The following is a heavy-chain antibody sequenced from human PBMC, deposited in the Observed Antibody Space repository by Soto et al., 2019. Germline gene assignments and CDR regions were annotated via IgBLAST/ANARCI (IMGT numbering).Heavy chain of an antibody. CDR3: ARDLRLHSTTYYYYGMGV. Sequence: QVQLVESGGGVVQPGRSLRLSCAASGFTFSSYGMHWVRQAPGKGLEWVAVIWYDGSNKYYADSVKGRFTISRDNSKNTLYLQMNSLRAEDTAVYYCARDLRLHSTTYYYYGMGVWGQGTTVTVSS. V-gene: IGHV3-33*01. CDR1: GFTFSSYG. CDR2: IWYDGSNK. J-gene: IGHJ6*02. D-gene: IGHD1-1*01.